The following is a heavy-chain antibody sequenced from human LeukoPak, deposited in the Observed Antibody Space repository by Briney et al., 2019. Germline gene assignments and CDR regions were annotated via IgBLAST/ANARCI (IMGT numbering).Heavy chain of an antibody. Sequence: PGGSLRLSCAASGFTVSRNYMSWVRQAPGKGLEWVSVIYSGGSTYYADSVKGRFTISRHNSKNTLYLQMNSLRAEDTAVYYCASDSGSYSGAFDIWGQGTMDTVSS. D-gene: IGHD1-26*01. CDR3: ASDSGSYSGAFDI. J-gene: IGHJ3*02. CDR2: IYSGGST. V-gene: IGHV3-53*04. CDR1: GFTVSRNY.